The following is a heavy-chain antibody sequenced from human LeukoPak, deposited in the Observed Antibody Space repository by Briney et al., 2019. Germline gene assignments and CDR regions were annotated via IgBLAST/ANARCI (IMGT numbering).Heavy chain of an antibody. CDR3: ARGENYYFHTDV. J-gene: IGHJ6*03. V-gene: IGHV3-53*01. D-gene: IGHD2/OR15-2a*01. Sequence: GGSLRLSCAASGFIVSNSYMRWVRQAPGKGLEWVSILSNGGDKYYSASARDRLTISRDDSKNTLYQQMITLRGADAAVLFCARGENYYFHTDVWGKGATVTVSS. CDR2: LSNGGDK. CDR1: GFIVSNSY.